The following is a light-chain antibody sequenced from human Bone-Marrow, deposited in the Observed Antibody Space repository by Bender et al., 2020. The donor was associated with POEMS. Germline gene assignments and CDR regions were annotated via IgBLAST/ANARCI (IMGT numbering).Light chain of an antibody. CDR2: KDS. CDR1: AVPTRY. V-gene: IGLV3-25*03. Sequence: SYELTQPPSVSVSPGQTARITCSGDAVPTRYAYWYQQKPGQAPVLVIYKDSERPSGIPARVSGSSSGTTVTLTISGVQAEDEADYYCQSADSSGDYVVFGGGTKLTVL. J-gene: IGLJ2*01. CDR3: QSADSSGDYVV.